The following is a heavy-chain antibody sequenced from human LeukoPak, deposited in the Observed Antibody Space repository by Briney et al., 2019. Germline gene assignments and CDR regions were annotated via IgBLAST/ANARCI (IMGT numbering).Heavy chain of an antibody. D-gene: IGHD6-19*01. CDR2: IWADGSSE. J-gene: IGHJ4*02. CDR1: GFNLSPYA. V-gene: IGHV3-33*01. Sequence: GRSLRLSCAASGFNLSPYAMDWVRQTPGKGLEWVAVIWADGSSEYYADSVKGRFTISKDNSKNTLYLQMNSLRAEDTAVYYCARVRYSSGWYYFGYWGQGTLVTVSS. CDR3: ARVRYSSGWYYFGY.